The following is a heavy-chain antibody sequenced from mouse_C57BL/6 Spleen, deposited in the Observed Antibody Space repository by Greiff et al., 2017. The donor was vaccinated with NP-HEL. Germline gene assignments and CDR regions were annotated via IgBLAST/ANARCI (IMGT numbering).Heavy chain of an antibody. CDR2: IDPSDSYT. J-gene: IGHJ4*01. Sequence: VQLQQPGAELVRPGTSVKLSCKASGYTFTSYWMHWVKPRPGQGLEWIGVIDPSDSYTNYNQKFKGKATLTVDTSSSTAYMQLSSLTSEDSAVYYCAFYGSSSLYAMDYWGQGTSVTVSS. D-gene: IGHD1-1*01. CDR3: AFYGSSSLYAMDY. CDR1: GYTFTSYW. V-gene: IGHV1-59*01.